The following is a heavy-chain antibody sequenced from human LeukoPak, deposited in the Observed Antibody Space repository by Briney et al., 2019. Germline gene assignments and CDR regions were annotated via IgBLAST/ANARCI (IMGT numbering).Heavy chain of an antibody. CDR2: VHLNGAT. V-gene: IGHV4-4*02. CDR3: TRESGAFSPFGF. CDR1: GGSITTTNW. J-gene: IGHJ4*02. D-gene: IGHD1-26*01. Sequence: SETLSLTCAVSGGSITTTNWWSWVRQPPGKGLEWIGEVHLNGATNYNPSLESRFSMSIDKSSNHLSLEVTSVTAADTAMYYCTRESGAFSPFGFWGQGTLVTVSS.